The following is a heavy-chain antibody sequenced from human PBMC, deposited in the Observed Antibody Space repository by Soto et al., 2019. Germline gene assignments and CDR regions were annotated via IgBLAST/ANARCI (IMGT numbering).Heavy chain of an antibody. CDR1: GGSISSYY. Sequence: SETLSLTCPVSGGSISSYYWSRIRQPPGKGLEWIGYIYYSGSTNYNPSLKSRVTISVDTSKNQFSLKLSSVTAADTAVYYCARLGRGPDVTYYDILTGYPGFDYWGQGTLVTVSS. CDR3: ARLGRGPDVTYYDILTGYPGFDY. CDR2: IYYSGST. J-gene: IGHJ4*02. V-gene: IGHV4-59*01. D-gene: IGHD3-9*01.